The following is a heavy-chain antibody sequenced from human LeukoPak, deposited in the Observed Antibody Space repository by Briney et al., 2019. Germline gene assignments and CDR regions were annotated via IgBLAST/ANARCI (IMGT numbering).Heavy chain of an antibody. J-gene: IGHJ4*02. CDR2: IRGIGVST. CDR3: AKDRLVRGNSGFDY. V-gene: IGHV3-23*01. Sequence: IRGIGVSTYYADSVTGRFTISRDNSKTTLYLQMNSLRAEDTAVYYCAKDRLVRGNSGFDYWGQGTLVTVSS. D-gene: IGHD4-23*01.